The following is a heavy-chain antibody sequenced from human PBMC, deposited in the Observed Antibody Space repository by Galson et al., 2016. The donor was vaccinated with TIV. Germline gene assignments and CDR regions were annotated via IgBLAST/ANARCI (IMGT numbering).Heavy chain of an antibody. V-gene: IGHV2-70*11. J-gene: IGHJ6*02. D-gene: IGHD3-3*01. Sequence: PALVKPTQTLTLTCTFSGFSLSDSGMCVTWIRQPPGKALEWLARIDWDDDIYYTYRTSLKTRLTISKDTSKNQVVLTLTNMDPVDTATYFCAHTRGDFWSGPYHFYFGMDVWGQGTTVTVSS. CDR2: IDWDDDI. CDR3: AHTRGDFWSGPYHFYFGMDV. CDR1: GFSLSDSGMC.